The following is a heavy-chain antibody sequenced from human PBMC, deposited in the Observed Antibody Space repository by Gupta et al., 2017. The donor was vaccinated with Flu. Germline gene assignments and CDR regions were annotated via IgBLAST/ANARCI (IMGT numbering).Heavy chain of an antibody. CDR2: IDHSGNT. CDR1: GGSFSANF. D-gene: IGHD3-16*01. V-gene: IGHV4-34*01. CDR3: ASEGGFVGVDFYYGMDV. J-gene: IGHJ6*02. Sequence: QVQLQQWGAGLLKPSETLSLTCAVYGGSFSANFWTWIRQPPGKGLEWIGEIDHSGNTTYNPSLKSRLTMSVDTSKNQFSLKLTSVTAADTAVYYCASEGGFVGVDFYYGMDVWGQGTTVTVTS.